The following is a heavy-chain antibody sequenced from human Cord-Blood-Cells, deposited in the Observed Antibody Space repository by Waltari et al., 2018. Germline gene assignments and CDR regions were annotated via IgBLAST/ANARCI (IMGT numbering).Heavy chain of an antibody. V-gene: IGHV1-69*09. Sequence: QVQLVQSGAEVKKPGSSVKVSCKASGGTFSSYAISWVRQAPGQGLEWMGRIIPILGIANYAPKFQGRVTITADKSTSTAYMELSSLRSEDTAVYYCARGEGWNYAPLSEYYYYMDVWGKGTTVTVSS. J-gene: IGHJ6*03. CDR1: GGTFSSYA. CDR3: ARGEGWNYAPLSEYYYYMDV. D-gene: IGHD1-7*01. CDR2: IIPILGIA.